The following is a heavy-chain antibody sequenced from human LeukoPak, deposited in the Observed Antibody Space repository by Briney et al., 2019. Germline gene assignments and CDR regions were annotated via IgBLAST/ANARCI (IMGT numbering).Heavy chain of an antibody. CDR3: ARHTSGGYCSSTSCSYFDY. Sequence: GESLKISCEGSGYSFTSYWIGWVRQMPGKGLEWMGIIYPGDCDTRYSPSFQGQFTISADNSISTAYLQWNSLKASDTAMYYCARHTSGGYCSSTSCSYFDYWGQGTLVTVSS. CDR1: GYSFTSYW. D-gene: IGHD2-2*01. V-gene: IGHV5-51*01. CDR2: IYPGDCDT. J-gene: IGHJ4*02.